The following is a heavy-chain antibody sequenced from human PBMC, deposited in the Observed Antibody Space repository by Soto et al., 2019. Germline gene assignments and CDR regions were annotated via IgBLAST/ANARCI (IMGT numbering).Heavy chain of an antibody. CDR1: GGSFSGYY. J-gene: IGHJ6*02. Sequence: TSETLSLTCAVYGGSFSGYYWSWIRQPPGKGLEWIGEINHSGSTNYNPSLKSRVTISVDTSKNQFSLKLSSVTAADTAVYYCASAGDGVAHYYYYYGMDVWGQGTTVTVSS. D-gene: IGHD2-8*01. CDR3: ASAGDGVAHYYYYYGMDV. CDR2: INHSGST. V-gene: IGHV4-34*01.